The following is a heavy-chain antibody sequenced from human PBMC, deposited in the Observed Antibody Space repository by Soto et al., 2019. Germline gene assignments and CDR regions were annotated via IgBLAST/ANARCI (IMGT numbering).Heavy chain of an antibody. V-gene: IGHV4-4*02. CDR3: ARGTQYSSSWPFDY. D-gene: IGHD6-13*01. CDR1: GGPISSSNW. J-gene: IGHJ4*02. Sequence: SETLSLTCVVSGGPISSSNWWSWVRQPPGKGLEWIGEIYHSGSTNNNPSLKSRVTISVDKSKNQFSLKLSSVTAADTAVYYCARGTQYSSSWPFDYWGQGTLVTVSS. CDR2: IYHSGST.